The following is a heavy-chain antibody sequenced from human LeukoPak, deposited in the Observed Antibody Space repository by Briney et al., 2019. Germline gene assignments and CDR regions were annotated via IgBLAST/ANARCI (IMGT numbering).Heavy chain of an antibody. Sequence: PGGSLRLSCAASGFTFSSYAMSWVRQARGMGLERVSAISGSCGSTYYADSCKGRFTISRDNSKNTLYLQMNSLRAEDTAVYYCAKDKIRSFPTRTREYSGYDGSVAFDIWGQGTMVTVSS. CDR2: ISGSCGST. V-gene: IGHV3-23*01. CDR3: AKDKIRSFPTRTREYSGYDGSVAFDI. CDR1: GFTFSSYA. J-gene: IGHJ3*02. D-gene: IGHD5-12*01.